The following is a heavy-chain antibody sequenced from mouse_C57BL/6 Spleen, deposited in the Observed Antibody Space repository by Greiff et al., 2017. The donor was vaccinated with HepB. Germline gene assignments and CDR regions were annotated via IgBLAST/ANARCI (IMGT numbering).Heavy chain of an antibody. Sequence: VQLQQSGAELVRPGASVTLSCKASGYTFTDYEMHWVKQTPVHGLEWIGAIDPETGGTAYNQKFKGKAILTADKSSSTAYMELRSLTSEDSAVYYCTRSGTTVVGYFDYWGQGTTLTVSS. D-gene: IGHD1-1*01. CDR1: GYTFTDYE. V-gene: IGHV1-15*01. CDR3: TRSGTTVVGYFDY. J-gene: IGHJ2*01. CDR2: IDPETGGT.